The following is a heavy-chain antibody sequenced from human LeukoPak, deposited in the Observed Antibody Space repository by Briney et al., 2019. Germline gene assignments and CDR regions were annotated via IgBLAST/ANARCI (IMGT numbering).Heavy chain of an antibody. CDR3: ARDLSWGAFI. CDR1: GIIFSNYG. CDR2: ISPSGGNT. D-gene: IGHD3-16*01. Sequence: GGSLRLSCEASGIIFSNYGMNWVRQAPGKRLEWVSGISPSGGNTYYADSLKGRFSISRDNSKNTVYLQMNSLRADDTAVYYCARDLSWGAFIWGQGTMVTVSS. V-gene: IGHV3-23*01. J-gene: IGHJ3*02.